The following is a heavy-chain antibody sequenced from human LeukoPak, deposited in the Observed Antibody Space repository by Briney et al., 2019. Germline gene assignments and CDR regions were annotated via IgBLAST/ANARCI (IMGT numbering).Heavy chain of an antibody. J-gene: IGHJ4*02. CDR1: GGSISSGGYY. CDR3: ARREYSSGWYYFDY. CDR2: IYYSGST. D-gene: IGHD6-19*01. Sequence: SETLSLTCTVSGGSISSGGYYWSWIRQHPGKGLEWIGYIYYSGSTYYNPSLKSRVTISADTSKNQFSLKLSSVTAADTAVYYCARREYSSGWYYFDYWGQGTLVTVSS. V-gene: IGHV4-31*03.